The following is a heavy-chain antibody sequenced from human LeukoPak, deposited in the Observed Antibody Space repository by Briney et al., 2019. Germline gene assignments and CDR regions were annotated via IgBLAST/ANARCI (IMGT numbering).Heavy chain of an antibody. J-gene: IGHJ4*02. D-gene: IGHD2-2*01. Sequence: GGSLRLSCAASGFTFSSYAMSWVRQAPGKGLEWVSAISGSGGSTYYADSVKGRFTISRDNSKNTLYLQMNSLRAEDTAVYYCAKMDCSGTSCYVFDYWGQGTLVTVSS. CDR2: ISGSGGST. V-gene: IGHV3-23*01. CDR1: GFTFSSYA. CDR3: AKMDCSGTSCYVFDY.